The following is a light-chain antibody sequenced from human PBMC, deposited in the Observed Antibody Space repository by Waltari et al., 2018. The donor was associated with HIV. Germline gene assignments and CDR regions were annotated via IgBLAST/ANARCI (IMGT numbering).Light chain of an antibody. J-gene: IGKJ2*01. Sequence: EFVLTQSPGTLSLSPGEGVTLSCRASQAFSTNYLAWYQQKPGQPPRLLIYGASTRATGVPHRFSGSGSGTDFTLTISRLEPEDFAVYFCQHFANSPLYTFGQGTKLEMK. CDR1: QAFSTNY. CDR3: QHFANSPLYT. CDR2: GAS. V-gene: IGKV3-20*01.